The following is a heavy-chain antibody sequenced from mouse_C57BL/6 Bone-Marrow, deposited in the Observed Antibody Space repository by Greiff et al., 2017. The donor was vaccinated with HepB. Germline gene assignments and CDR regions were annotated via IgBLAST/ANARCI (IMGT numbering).Heavy chain of an antibody. J-gene: IGHJ1*03. Sequence: QVQLQQPGPELVRPGSSVKLSCKASGYTFTSYWMDWVKQRPGQGLEWIGNIYPSDSETHYNQKFKNKATLTVDKSSSTDYMQLSRLTSEDSAVYYCARILEVRRGAFDVWGTGTTVTVSS. V-gene: IGHV1-61*01. D-gene: IGHD2-14*01. CDR2: IYPSDSET. CDR1: GYTFTSYW. CDR3: ARILEVRRGAFDV.